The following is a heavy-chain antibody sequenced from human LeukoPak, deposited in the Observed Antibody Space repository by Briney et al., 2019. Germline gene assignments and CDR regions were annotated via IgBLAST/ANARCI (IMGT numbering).Heavy chain of an antibody. J-gene: IGHJ4*02. CDR1: GGSISPYY. Sequence: PSEPLSLTCTVSGGSISPYYWSWIRQPPGKGLEWIGYIYYTGSIDYNPSLKSRVTISLDTSKHQFSLRLTSVTAADTAVYYCARGAYDSGSYQYFFDYWGQGTLVTVSS. D-gene: IGHD3-10*01. V-gene: IGHV4-59*01. CDR3: ARGAYDSGSYQYFFDY. CDR2: IYYTGSI.